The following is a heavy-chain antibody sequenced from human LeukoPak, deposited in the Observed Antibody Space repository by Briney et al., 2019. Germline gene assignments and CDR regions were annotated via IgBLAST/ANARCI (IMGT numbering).Heavy chain of an antibody. D-gene: IGHD5-24*01. V-gene: IGHV1-2*02. CDR1: GYTFTGYY. CDR3: ARRGDGYKPFDY. J-gene: IGHJ4*02. Sequence: ASVKVSCKASGYTFTGYYMHWVRQAPGQGLAWMGWISPNSGGTNYAQKFQGRVTMTRDTSISTAYMKLSRLRSDDTAVYYCARRGDGYKPFDYWGQGTLVTVSS. CDR2: ISPNSGGT.